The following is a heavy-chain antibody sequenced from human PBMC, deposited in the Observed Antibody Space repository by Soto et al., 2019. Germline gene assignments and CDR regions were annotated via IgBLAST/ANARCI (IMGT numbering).Heavy chain of an antibody. J-gene: IGHJ4*02. CDR3: ARAPLYDSSGYYYLYFDY. Sequence: GESLKISCAASGFTFSSYSMNWVRQAPGKGLEWVSYISSSSSTIYYADSVKGRFTISRDNAKNSLYLQMNSLRDEDTAVYYCARAPLYDSSGYYYLYFDYWGQGTLVTVSS. D-gene: IGHD3-22*01. V-gene: IGHV3-48*02. CDR1: GFTFSSYS. CDR2: ISSSSSTI.